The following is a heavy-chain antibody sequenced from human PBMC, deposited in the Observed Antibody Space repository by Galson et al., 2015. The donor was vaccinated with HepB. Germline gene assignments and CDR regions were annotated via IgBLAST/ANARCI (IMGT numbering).Heavy chain of an antibody. CDR3: ARAILSLRVEVAGPVYGLDV. Sequence: SLRLSCAASGFTVSSHYMSWVRQAPGKGLEWVSVIYSGGSTYYADSVKGSLTISRDNSKNTLYLQMNSLRAEDTAVYYCARAILSLRVEVAGPVYGLDVWGQGTTVTVSS. J-gene: IGHJ6*02. CDR1: GFTVSSHY. D-gene: IGHD6-19*01. CDR2: IYSGGST. V-gene: IGHV3-66*01.